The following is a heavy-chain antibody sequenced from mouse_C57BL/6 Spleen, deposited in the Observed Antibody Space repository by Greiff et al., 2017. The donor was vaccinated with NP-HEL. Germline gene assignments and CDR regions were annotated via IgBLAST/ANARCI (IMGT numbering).Heavy chain of an antibody. CDR3: ARDRGLRRGFAY. V-gene: IGHV5-4*01. CDR1: GFTFSSYA. Sequence: EVMLVESGGGLVKPGGSLKLSCAASGFTFSSYAMSWVRQTPEKRLEWVATISDGGSYTYYPDNVKGRFTISRDNAKNNLYLQMSHLKSEDTAMYYCARDRGLRRGFAYWDQGTLVTVSA. CDR2: ISDGGSYT. D-gene: IGHD2-4*01. J-gene: IGHJ3*01.